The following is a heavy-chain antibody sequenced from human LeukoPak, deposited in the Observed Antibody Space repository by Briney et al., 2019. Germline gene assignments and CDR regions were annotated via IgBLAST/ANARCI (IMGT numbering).Heavy chain of an antibody. J-gene: IGHJ6*03. CDR1: GGSISSYY. Sequence: SETLSLTCTVSGGSISSYYWSWIRQPPGKGLEWIGYIYYSGSTNYNPSLKSRVTISVDTSKNQFSLKLSSVTAADTAVYYCARATYSSGSPYYYYYMDVWGKGTTVTISS. V-gene: IGHV4-59*01. CDR3: ARATYSSGSPYYYYYMDV. CDR2: IYYSGST. D-gene: IGHD6-19*01.